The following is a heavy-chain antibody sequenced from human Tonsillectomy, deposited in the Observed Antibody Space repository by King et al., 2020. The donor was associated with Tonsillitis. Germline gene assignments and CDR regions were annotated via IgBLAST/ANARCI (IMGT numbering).Heavy chain of an antibody. V-gene: IGHV1-18*01. CDR2: TITSNGNT. J-gene: IGHJ6*03. CDR3: ATYNFADYMDV. D-gene: IGHD1-1*01. CDR1: GYTFTNYG. Sequence: QLVQSGAEVEKPGASVKVSCKASGYTFTNYGITWVRQAPGQGLEWMGWTITSNGNTNYARKLQHRSPMTTATSTSTASMELRRLRSDDTALYYCATYNFADYMDVWGKGTTVTVSS.